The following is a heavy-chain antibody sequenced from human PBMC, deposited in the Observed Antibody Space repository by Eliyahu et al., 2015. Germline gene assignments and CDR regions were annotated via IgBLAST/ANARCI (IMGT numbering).Heavy chain of an antibody. CDR3: ARGGTWKTYFDH. D-gene: IGHD6-13*01. CDR1: GGSFSVNF. J-gene: IGHJ4*02. CDR2: INHSGST. Sequence: QVQLQQWGAGLLKPSETLSLTCAVYGGSFSVNFGSWIRQPPGKGLEWIGEINHSGSTNYNPSLKNRVTISGDTSKTQFSLKLSSVTAADTAVYYCARGGTWKTYFDHWGQGTLVTVSS. V-gene: IGHV4-34*01.